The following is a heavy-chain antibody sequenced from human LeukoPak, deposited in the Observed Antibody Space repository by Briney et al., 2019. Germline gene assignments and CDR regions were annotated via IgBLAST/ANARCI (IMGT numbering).Heavy chain of an antibody. CDR1: GYTFTSYV. CDR3: VREYSSGWYRRGGYFDY. CDR2: ISAYNDDA. V-gene: IGHV1-18*01. J-gene: IGHJ4*02. D-gene: IGHD6-19*01. Sequence: ASVKVSCKASGYTFTSYVISWVRQAPGQGLEWMGWISAYNDDANYAQKLQGRVTMTTDRSTSTAYMELRSLRSDDTAVYFCVREYSSGWYRRGGYFDYWGQGTLVTVSS.